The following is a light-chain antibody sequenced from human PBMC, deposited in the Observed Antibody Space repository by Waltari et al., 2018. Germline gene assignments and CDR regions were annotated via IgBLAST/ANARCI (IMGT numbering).Light chain of an antibody. J-gene: IGLJ1*01. V-gene: IGLV2-11*01. CDR3: CSYAGSYTFV. CDR1: GRDIGGSNY. Sequence: QSALTQPRSVSGSLGQSVTISSTGTGRDIGGSNYVSWYQQHPNKVPKLIIFDVAKRPSGVPDRFSGSKSGNTASLTISGLQAEDEADYYCCSYAGSYTFVFGVGTKVSVV. CDR2: DVA.